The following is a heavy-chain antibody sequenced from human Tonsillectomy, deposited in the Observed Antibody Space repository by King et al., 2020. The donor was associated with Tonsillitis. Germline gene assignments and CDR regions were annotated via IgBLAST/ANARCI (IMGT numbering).Heavy chain of an antibody. J-gene: IGHJ4*02. CDR1: GFTFSDYY. Sequence: VQLQESGGGLVKPGGSLRLSCAASGFTFSDYYMTWIRQAPGMGLEWVAYLSGSGDTIYDADSVKGRFTISRDNAQKLVSLQMNSLRAEDTAVYYCARSFRLDYWGQGILVTVSS. V-gene: IGHV3-11*01. CDR3: ARSFRLDY. D-gene: IGHD2/OR15-2a*01. CDR2: LSGSGDTI.